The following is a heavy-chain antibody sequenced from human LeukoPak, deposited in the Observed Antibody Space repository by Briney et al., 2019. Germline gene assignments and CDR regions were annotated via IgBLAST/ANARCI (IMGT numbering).Heavy chain of an antibody. CDR2: INHSGST. V-gene: IGHV4-34*01. J-gene: IGHJ4*02. CDR3: ASHYDSSGYFY. D-gene: IGHD3-22*01. CDR1: GGSFSGYY. Sequence: PSETLSLTCAVYGGSFSGYYWSWIRQPPGKGLEWIGEINHSGSTNYNPSLKSRVTISVDTSKNQCSLKLSAVTAADSAVFYCASHYDSSGYFYWGQGTLVTVSS.